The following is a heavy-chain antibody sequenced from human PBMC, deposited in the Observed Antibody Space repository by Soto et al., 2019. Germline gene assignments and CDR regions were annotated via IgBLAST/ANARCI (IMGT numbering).Heavy chain of an antibody. CDR2: IYYSGST. Sequence: SETLSLTCTVSGGSISSGDYYWSWIRQPPGKGLEWIGYIYYSGSTYYNPSLKSRVTISVDTSKNQFSLKLSSVTAADTAVYYCTREFRAYCTNGVCYNVFDYWGQGTLVTVSS. CDR3: TREFRAYCTNGVCYNVFDY. J-gene: IGHJ4*02. V-gene: IGHV4-30-4*01. CDR1: GGSISSGDYY. D-gene: IGHD2-8*01.